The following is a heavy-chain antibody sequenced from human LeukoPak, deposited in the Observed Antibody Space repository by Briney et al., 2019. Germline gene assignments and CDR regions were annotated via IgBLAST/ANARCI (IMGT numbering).Heavy chain of an antibody. CDR1: GFSFDDYA. Sequence: GGSLRLSCAASGFSFDDYAMNWVRQAPGKGLEWVSYITSRGSTIYYADSVKGRFTMSRDNAKNSLYLQMNSLRAEDTAVYYCATSSAYYYFDFDYWGQGTLVTVSS. V-gene: IGHV3-48*03. D-gene: IGHD3-22*01. CDR2: ITSRGSTI. CDR3: ATSSAYYYFDFDY. J-gene: IGHJ4*02.